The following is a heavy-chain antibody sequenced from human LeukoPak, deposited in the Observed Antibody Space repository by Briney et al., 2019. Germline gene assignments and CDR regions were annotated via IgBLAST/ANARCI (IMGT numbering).Heavy chain of an antibody. CDR2: ISSSSSTI. Sequence: GGSLRLSCAASGYTFSSYSMNWVRQAPGKGLEWVSYISSSSSTIYYADSVKGRFTISRDNAKNSLYLQMNSLRAEDTAVYYCARLGSSSWYVFDYWGQGTLVTVSS. V-gene: IGHV3-48*04. CDR1: GYTFSSYS. J-gene: IGHJ4*02. D-gene: IGHD6-13*01. CDR3: ARLGSSSWYVFDY.